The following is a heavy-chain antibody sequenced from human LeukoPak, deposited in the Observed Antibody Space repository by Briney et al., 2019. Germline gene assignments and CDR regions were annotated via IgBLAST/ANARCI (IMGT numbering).Heavy chain of an antibody. J-gene: IGHJ4*02. CDR2: ISYDGSKK. D-gene: IGHD1-14*01. CDR3: ARDFMYNVNCAGC. CDR1: GFTFSSYG. V-gene: IGHV3-30*03. Sequence: GGSLRLSCAASGFTFSSYGMHWVRQAPGKGLEWVAVISYDGSKKYYADSYVDSVKGRFTISRNNSKNTLYLQMNSLRAEDTAVYYCARDFMYNVNCAGCWGQGTLVTVSS.